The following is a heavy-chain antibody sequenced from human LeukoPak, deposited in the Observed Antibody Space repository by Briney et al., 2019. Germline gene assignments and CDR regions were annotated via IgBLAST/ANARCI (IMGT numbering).Heavy chain of an antibody. CDR1: GFTFSSYA. D-gene: IGHD1-26*01. Sequence: PGGSLRLSCSASGFTFSSYAMHWVRQAPGKGLEYVSAISSNGGSTYYADSVKGRFTISRDNSKNTLYLQMSSLRAEDTAVYYCARANERGSYSFDYWGQGTLVTVSS. V-gene: IGHV3-64D*06. J-gene: IGHJ4*02. CDR3: ARANERGSYSFDY. CDR2: ISSNGGST.